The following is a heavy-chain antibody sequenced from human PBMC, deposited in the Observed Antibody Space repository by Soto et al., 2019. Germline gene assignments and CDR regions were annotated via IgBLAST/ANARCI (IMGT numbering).Heavy chain of an antibody. CDR3: ARDREDIVVVGSYYYYYGMDV. CDR2: INPSGGST. J-gene: IGHJ6*02. D-gene: IGHD2-15*01. Sequence: ASVKVSCKASGYTFTSYYMHWVRQAPGQGLEWMGIINPSGGSTSYAQKFQGRVTMTRDTSTSTVYMELSSLRSEDTAVYYCARDREDIVVVGSYYYYYGMDVWGQGTTVTVSS. V-gene: IGHV1-46*01. CDR1: GYTFTSYY.